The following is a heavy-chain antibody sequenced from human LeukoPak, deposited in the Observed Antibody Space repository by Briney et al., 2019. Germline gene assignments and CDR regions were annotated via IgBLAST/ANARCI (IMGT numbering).Heavy chain of an antibody. CDR1: GYKFANYW. V-gene: IGHV5-51*01. CDR2: IYPDDSDT. D-gene: IGHD3-22*01. Sequence: GESLKISCKGSGYKFANYWIGWVRQMPGKGLEWMGIIYPDDSDTRDSPSFQGQVTISADKSISTAYLQWSSLKASDTAMYYCARHYYDSGGSPGGFDIWGQGTMVTVSS. J-gene: IGHJ3*02. CDR3: ARHYYDSGGSPGGFDI.